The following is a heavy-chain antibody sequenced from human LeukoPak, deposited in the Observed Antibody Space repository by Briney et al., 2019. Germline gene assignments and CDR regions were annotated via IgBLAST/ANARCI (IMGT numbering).Heavy chain of an antibody. CDR1: GGSISSGGYY. D-gene: IGHD3-3*01. CDR2: IYYSGST. Sequence: SETLSLTCTVSGGSISSGGYYWSWIRQHPGKGLEWIGYIYYSGSTYYNPSLKSRVTISVDTSKNQFSLKLSSVTAADTAVYYCAREFGITIFGVVNNWFDPWGQGTLVTVSS. CDR3: AREFGITIFGVVNNWFDP. V-gene: IGHV4-31*03. J-gene: IGHJ5*02.